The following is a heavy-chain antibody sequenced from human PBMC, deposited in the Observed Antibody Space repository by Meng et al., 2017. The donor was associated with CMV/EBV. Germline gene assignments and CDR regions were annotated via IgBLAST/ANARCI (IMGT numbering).Heavy chain of an antibody. V-gene: IGHV3-48*03. Sequence: GGSLRLSCAASGFTFSSYEMTWVRQAPGKGLQWVSYISSSGTTIYYADSVKGRFTISRDNAKNSLYLQMNSLRAEDTAVYFCARGWSTVTTLGSMDVWGQGITVTVSS. CDR3: ARGWSTVTTLGSMDV. CDR1: GFTFSSYE. CDR2: ISSSGTTI. D-gene: IGHD4-11*01. J-gene: IGHJ6*02.